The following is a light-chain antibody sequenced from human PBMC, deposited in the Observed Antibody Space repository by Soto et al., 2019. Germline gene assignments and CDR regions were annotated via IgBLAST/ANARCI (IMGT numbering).Light chain of an antibody. CDR3: QQRNNWPPIT. CDR2: DAS. Sequence: TQSPATLSVSPGERATLSCRASQSVSSYLAWYQQRPGQAPRLLIYDASNRATGIPARFSGSGSGTDFTLTIDNLEPEDFAIYYCQQRNNWPPITFGQGTRLENK. CDR1: QSVSSY. J-gene: IGKJ5*01. V-gene: IGKV3-11*01.